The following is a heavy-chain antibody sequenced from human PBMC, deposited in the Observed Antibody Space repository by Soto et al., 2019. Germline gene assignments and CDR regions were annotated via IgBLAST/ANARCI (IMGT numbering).Heavy chain of an antibody. V-gene: IGHV4-30-4*01. D-gene: IGHD2-15*01. CDR1: GDSICTVDYF. Sequence: PSETLSLTCSVSGDSICTVDYFWAWSRQPPGQALEYSGYIYKSATTYYNPSFESRVAISLDTSKSQFSLNVTSVTAADTAVYFCARGRYCLTGRCFPNWFDSWGQGTLVTVSS. J-gene: IGHJ5*01. CDR2: IYKSATT. CDR3: ARGRYCLTGRCFPNWFDS.